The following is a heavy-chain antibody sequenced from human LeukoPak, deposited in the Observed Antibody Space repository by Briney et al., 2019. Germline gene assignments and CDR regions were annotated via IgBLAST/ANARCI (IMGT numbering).Heavy chain of an antibody. CDR3: ARDTGGFDI. V-gene: IGHV4-38-2*02. Sequence: PSETLSLTCSVSAYSISSGYYWGWIRQPPGKGLEWIGSIHHTGYTFYNPPVKSRITISVETSKNQFSLKLSSVTAADTAMYYCARDTGGFDIWGQGAMVTVSS. J-gene: IGHJ3*02. CDR1: AYSISSGYY. CDR2: IHHTGYT. D-gene: IGHD2-15*01.